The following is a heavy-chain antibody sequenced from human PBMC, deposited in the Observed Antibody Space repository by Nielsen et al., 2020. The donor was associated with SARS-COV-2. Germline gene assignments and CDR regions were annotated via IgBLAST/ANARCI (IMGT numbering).Heavy chain of an antibody. CDR3: ARDGAIMIAWYFDL. D-gene: IGHD4/OR15-4a*01. CDR1: GFTFSSYS. J-gene: IGHJ2*01. CDR2: ISSSSSTI. Sequence: GESLKISCAASGFTFSSYSMNWVRQAPGKGLEWVSYISSSSSTIYYADSVKGRFTISRDNAKNSLYLQMNSLRDEDTAVYYCARDGAIMIAWYFDLWGRGTLVTVSS. V-gene: IGHV3-48*02.